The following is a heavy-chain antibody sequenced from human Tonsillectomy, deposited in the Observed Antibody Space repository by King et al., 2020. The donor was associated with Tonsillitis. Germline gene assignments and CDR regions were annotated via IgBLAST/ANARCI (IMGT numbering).Heavy chain of an antibody. J-gene: IGHJ5*01. CDR3: ARTHHRSKCWFDP. CDR1: GYTFTSYY. D-gene: IGHD4-11*01. CDR2: INTSGGST. Sequence: VQLVESGAELKKPGASVKVSCKASGYTFTSYYMHWVRQAPGQGLEWMGIINTSGGSTSYAQKFQGRVTMTRDTSTSTVYMELSSLGSEDTAVYYCARTHHRSKCWFDPWGQGTLVTVSS. V-gene: IGHV1-46*01.